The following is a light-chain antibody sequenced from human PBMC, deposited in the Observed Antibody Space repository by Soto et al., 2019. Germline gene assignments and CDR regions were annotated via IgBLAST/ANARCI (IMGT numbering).Light chain of an antibody. CDR2: GAS. Sequence: EIVLTQSPGTLSLSPGERATLSCRASQIVSSSYLAWYQQKIGQAPRLLIYGASNRATGIPDRFSGSGSGTDFTLTIRRLEPEDFAVYYCHQYGSSPRTFGQGTKVEIK. V-gene: IGKV3-20*01. CDR1: QIVSSSY. CDR3: HQYGSSPRT. J-gene: IGKJ1*01.